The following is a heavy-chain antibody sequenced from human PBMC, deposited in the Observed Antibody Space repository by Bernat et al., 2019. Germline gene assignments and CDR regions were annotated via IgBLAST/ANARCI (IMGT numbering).Heavy chain of an antibody. V-gene: IGHV3-11*05. CDR2: ISGGSTYT. CDR3: ARPLNVGYLDY. J-gene: IGHJ4*02. CDR1: GFTFGDDY. D-gene: IGHD3-10*02. Sequence: QVQLVESGGDLVKPGGSLRLSCVGSGFTFGDDYMTWIRQAPGKGLEWVAAISGGSTYTYVADSLKGRFTISRDNAKNSLYLQMNSLRTDDTAIYFCARPLNVGYLDYWGRGTLVSVAS.